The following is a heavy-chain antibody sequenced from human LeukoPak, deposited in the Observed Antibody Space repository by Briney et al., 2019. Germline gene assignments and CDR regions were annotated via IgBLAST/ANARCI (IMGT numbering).Heavy chain of an antibody. J-gene: IGHJ5*02. CDR1: GGSISSYY. CDR3: AREGYSSGWYRFDP. CDR2: IYYSGST. Sequence: ETSETLSLTCTVSGGSISSYYWSWIRQPPGKGLEWIGYIYYSGSTNYNPSLKSRVTISVDTSKNQFSLKLSSVTAADTAVYYCAREGYSSGWYRFDPWGQGTLVTVSS. V-gene: IGHV4-59*01. D-gene: IGHD6-19*01.